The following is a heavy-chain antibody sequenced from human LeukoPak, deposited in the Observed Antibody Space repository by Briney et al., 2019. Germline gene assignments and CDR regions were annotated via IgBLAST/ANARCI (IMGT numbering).Heavy chain of an antibody. CDR3: ARDLSSTSNWEFDY. Sequence: ASVKVSCKASGYTFTDSFIHWVRQAPGQGPEWMGRMNANSGVTVYAQTLQDRVTMTRDTSISTAYMELSRLTSDDTALYYCARDLSSTSNWEFDYWGQGTLVTVSS. CDR1: GYTFTDSF. J-gene: IGHJ4*02. V-gene: IGHV1-2*06. D-gene: IGHD7-27*01. CDR2: MNANSGVT.